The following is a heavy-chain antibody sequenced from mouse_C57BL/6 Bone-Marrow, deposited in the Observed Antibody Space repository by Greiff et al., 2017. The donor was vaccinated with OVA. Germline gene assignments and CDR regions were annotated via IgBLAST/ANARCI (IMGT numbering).Heavy chain of an antibody. CDR2: IRNKANGYST. CDR1: GFTFTAYY. CDR3: ATSHSITTFVAHWYFDV. Sequence: EVKLVESGRGLVQPGGSLSLPCAASGFTFTAYYMSWVRQPPGKALEWLGFIRNKANGYSTAYSASVKGRFTISRDTSQSSLYLQMNALRADGRATDYTATSHSITTFVAHWYFDVWGTGTTVTVSS. V-gene: IGHV7-3*01. J-gene: IGHJ1*03. D-gene: IGHD1-1*01.